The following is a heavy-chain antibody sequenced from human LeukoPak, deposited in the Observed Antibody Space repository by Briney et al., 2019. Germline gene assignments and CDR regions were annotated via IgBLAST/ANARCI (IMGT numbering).Heavy chain of an antibody. CDR2: IVVGSGNT. Sequence: TSVKVSCKASGFTFTSSPLQWVRQPRGQRLEWIGWIVVGSGNTNYAQNFQERVTITRDTSITTAYMELSRLTSDDTALYYCARDQGYGSGGYSFDYWGQGTRVTVSS. J-gene: IGHJ4*02. D-gene: IGHD3-10*01. CDR1: GFTFTSSP. V-gene: IGHV1-58*01. CDR3: ARDQGYGSGGYSFDY.